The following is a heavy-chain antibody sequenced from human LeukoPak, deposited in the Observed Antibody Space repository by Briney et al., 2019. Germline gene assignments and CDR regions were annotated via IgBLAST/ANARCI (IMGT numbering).Heavy chain of an antibody. J-gene: IGHJ3*02. CDR1: GFTFSSYS. CDR2: ISTSSIYI. Sequence: GGSLRLSCAASGFTFSSYSMNWVRQAPGKGLEWVSSISTSSIYIYYADSMKGRFTISRDNAKNSLYLQMNSLRAEDTAVYYCARGHGVVPASDHPFDIWGQGTMVTVSS. D-gene: IGHD2-2*01. CDR3: ARGHGVVPASDHPFDI. V-gene: IGHV3-21*01.